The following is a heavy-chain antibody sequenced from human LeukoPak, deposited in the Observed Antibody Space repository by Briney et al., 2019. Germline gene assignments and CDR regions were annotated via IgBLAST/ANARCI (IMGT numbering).Heavy chain of an antibody. CDR3: ASDSPIQ. D-gene: IGHD3-3*01. J-gene: IGHJ4*02. CDR2: INHSGST. Sequence: SETLSLTCTVSGGSISSSSYYWGWIRQPPGKGLEWIGEINHSGSTNYNPSLKSRVTISVDKSKNQFSLKLSSVTAADTAVYYCASDSPIQWGQGTLVTVSS. CDR1: GGSISSSSYY. V-gene: IGHV4-39*07.